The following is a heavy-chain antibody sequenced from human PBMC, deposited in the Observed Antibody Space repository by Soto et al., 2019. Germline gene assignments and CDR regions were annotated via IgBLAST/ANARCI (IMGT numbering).Heavy chain of an antibody. CDR3: ARAAPSRISSYGMDV. V-gene: IGHV4-31*03. D-gene: IGHD2-15*01. CDR2: IYYSGST. J-gene: IGHJ6*02. CDR1: GCSISSSNYY. Sequence: SETLSLTCTVSGCSISSSNYYWSWIRQPPGKGLEWIGHIYYSGSTSYNPSLKSRLTISVDTSKNQFSLRLSSVTAADTGVYYCARAAPSRISSYGMDVWGQGNTGTVSS.